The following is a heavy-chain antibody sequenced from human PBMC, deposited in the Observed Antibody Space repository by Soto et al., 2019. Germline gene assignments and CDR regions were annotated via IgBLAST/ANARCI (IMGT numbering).Heavy chain of an antibody. J-gene: IGHJ6*02. CDR3: ARHENYYYAYYGMDV. CDR1: GYSFTTSW. V-gene: IGHV5-51*01. CDR2: THPGESQT. Sequence: GESRNISCQASGYSFTTSWIAWVRQKPGKGLEWMGITHPGESQTRYSPSFQGQVTISFDRSTSTAYLQWSSLKASDTAIYYCARHENYYYAYYGMDVWGQGTTVTVSS.